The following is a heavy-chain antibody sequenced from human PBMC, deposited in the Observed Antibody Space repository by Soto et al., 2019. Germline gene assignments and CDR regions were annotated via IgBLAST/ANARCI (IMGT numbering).Heavy chain of an antibody. V-gene: IGHV3-23*01. CDR3: AKDIFSNGGNSY. CDR1: GFTFSSYA. CDR2: ISGSGGST. J-gene: IGHJ4*02. Sequence: GGSLRPSCAASGFTFSSYAMSWVRQAPGKGLEWVSAISGSGGSTYYADSVKGRFTISRDNSKNTLYLQMNSLRAEDTAVYYCAKDIFSNGGNSYWGQGTLVTVSS. D-gene: IGHD2-21*02.